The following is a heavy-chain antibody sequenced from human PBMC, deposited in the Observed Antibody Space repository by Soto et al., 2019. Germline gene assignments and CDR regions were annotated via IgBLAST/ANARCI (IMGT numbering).Heavy chain of an antibody. J-gene: IGHJ3*02. CDR1: GGTFSSYA. V-gene: IGHV1-69*06. CDR3: ARDQGPRGPHRGAFDI. Sequence: QVQLVQSGAEVKKPGSSVKVSCKASGGTFSSYAISCVRQAPGQGLEWMGGIIPIFGTANYAQKFQDRVTITADKSTSTAYMELSSLRSEDTAVYYCARDQGPRGPHRGAFDIWGQGTMVTVSS. CDR2: IIPIFGTA.